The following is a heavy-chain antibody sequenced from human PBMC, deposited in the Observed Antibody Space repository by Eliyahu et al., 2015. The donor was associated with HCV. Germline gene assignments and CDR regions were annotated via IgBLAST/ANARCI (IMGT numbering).Heavy chain of an antibody. D-gene: IGHD6-19*01. J-gene: IGHJ4*02. CDR3: AKGIGVAD. CDR1: GFTFSSYW. V-gene: IGHV3-7*03. CDR2: INQDGSEK. Sequence: EVQLVESGGGLVQPGGSLRLSCXASGFTFSSYWMNWVRQAPGKGLEWVASINQDGSEKYYVDSVKGRFTISRDNAKNSLYLQMNSLRDEDTAVYYCAKGIGVADWGQGTLVTVSA.